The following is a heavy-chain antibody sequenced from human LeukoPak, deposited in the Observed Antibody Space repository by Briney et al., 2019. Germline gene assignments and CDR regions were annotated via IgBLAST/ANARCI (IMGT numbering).Heavy chain of an antibody. D-gene: IGHD7-27*01. V-gene: IGHV4-59*12. Sequence: PSETLSLTCTVSGSSISSYYWSWIRQPPGKGLEWIGYIYYSGSTNYNPSLKSRVTISVDTSKNQFSLKLSSVTAADTAVYYCARADLLGSYFDYWGQGTLVTVSS. CDR1: GSSISSYY. CDR2: IYYSGST. CDR3: ARADLLGSYFDY. J-gene: IGHJ4*02.